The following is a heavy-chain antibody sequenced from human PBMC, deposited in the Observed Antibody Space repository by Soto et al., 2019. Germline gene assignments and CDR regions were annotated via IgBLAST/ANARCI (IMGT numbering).Heavy chain of an antibody. CDR1: GGSISNVNDC. D-gene: IGHD3-10*01. J-gene: IGHJ4*02. CDR3: ASGPPRDKVAY. Sequence: PSETLSLTCIVSGGSISNVNDCWSWIRQRPDKGLEWIGHIYSGGSIYNNPSLTSRVTISVDTSKNQFSLQLSSVSAADTAVYYCASGPPRDKVAYWGQGTLVPVSS. V-gene: IGHV4-30-4*01. CDR2: IYSGGSI.